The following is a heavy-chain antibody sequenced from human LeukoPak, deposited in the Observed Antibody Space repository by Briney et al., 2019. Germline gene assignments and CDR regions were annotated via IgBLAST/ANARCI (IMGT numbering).Heavy chain of an antibody. Sequence: PGGSLRLSCAASGFTFSSYEMNWVRQAPGKGLEWVSYISSSGSTIYYADSVKGRFTISRDNAKNSLYLQMNSLRAEDTAVYYCASCITMVRGVSRHFDYWGQGTLVTVSS. CDR3: ASCITMVRGVSRHFDY. CDR1: GFTFSSYE. CDR2: ISSSGSTI. V-gene: IGHV3-48*03. J-gene: IGHJ4*02. D-gene: IGHD3-10*01.